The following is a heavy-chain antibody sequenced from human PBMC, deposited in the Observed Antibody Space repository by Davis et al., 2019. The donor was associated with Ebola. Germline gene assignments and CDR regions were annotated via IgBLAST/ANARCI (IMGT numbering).Heavy chain of an antibody. V-gene: IGHV1-8*01. Sequence: ASVKVSCKASGYTFTSYDINWVRQATGQGLEWMGWMNPNSGNTGYAQKFQGRVTITADESTSTAYMELSSLRSEDTAVYYCARDRHERQLLSQYYYYMDVWGKGTTVTVSS. D-gene: IGHD2-2*01. CDR3: ARDRHERQLLSQYYYYMDV. CDR2: MNPNSGNT. CDR1: GYTFTSYD. J-gene: IGHJ6*03.